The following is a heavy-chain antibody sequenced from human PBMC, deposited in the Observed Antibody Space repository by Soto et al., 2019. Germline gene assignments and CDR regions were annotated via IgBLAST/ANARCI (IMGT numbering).Heavy chain of an antibody. CDR3: ARMAMAAFDY. Sequence: QLQLQESGSGLVKPSQTLSLTCAVSGGSISSGGYSWSWIRQPPGTGLEWIGYIYHSGSTYYNPSLKSRVTISVDRSKNQFYLKLRSVTAADAAVYYCARMAMAAFDYWGQGTLVTVSS. CDR2: IYHSGST. CDR1: GGSISSGGYS. V-gene: IGHV4-30-2*01. D-gene: IGHD5-18*01. J-gene: IGHJ4*02.